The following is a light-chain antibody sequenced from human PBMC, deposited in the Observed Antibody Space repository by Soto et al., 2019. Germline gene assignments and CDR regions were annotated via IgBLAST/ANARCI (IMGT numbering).Light chain of an antibody. CDR1: SSDIGAGYR. CDR2: DNT. Sequence: QPVLTQPPSVSGAPGERVTISCTGSSSDIGAGYRVRWYQQVPGTAPKLLIYDNTNRPSGVPARFSGSKSGTSASLAISGLQAEDETDYYCQSFDKYLSAVVFGGGTKVTVL. V-gene: IGLV1-40*01. CDR3: QSFDKYLSAVV. J-gene: IGLJ2*01.